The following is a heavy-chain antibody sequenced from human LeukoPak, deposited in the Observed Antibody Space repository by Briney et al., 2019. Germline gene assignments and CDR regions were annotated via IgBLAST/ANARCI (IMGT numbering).Heavy chain of an antibody. J-gene: IGHJ5*02. CDR1: GGSFSGYY. V-gene: IGHV4-34*01. CDR3: ARGLLSA. CDR2: INHSGST. Sequence: SETLSLTCAVYGGSFSGYYWSWIRQPPGKGLEWIGEINHSGSTNYNPSLKSRVTISVDTSKNQFSLRLSSVTAADTAVYYCARGLLSAWGQGTLVTVSS.